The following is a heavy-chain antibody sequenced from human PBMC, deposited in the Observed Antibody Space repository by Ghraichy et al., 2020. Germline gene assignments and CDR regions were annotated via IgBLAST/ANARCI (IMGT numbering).Heavy chain of an antibody. V-gene: IGHV3-74*01. J-gene: IGHJ4*02. CDR1: GFTLSNYW. Sequence: GVLNISCAASGFTLSNYWMHWVRQAPGRGLVWVSRIKSDGSSTIYADSVKGRFTISRDNAKNTLYLQMNSLRAEDTAVYYCAREYCSGGRCYYGTGGSHFDYWGQGTLVTVSS. D-gene: IGHD2-15*01. CDR3: AREYCSGGRCYYGTGGSHFDY. CDR2: IKSDGSST.